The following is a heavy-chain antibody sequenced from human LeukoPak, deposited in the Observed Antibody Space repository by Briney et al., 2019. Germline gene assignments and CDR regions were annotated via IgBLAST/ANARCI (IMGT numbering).Heavy chain of an antibody. J-gene: IGHJ6*03. V-gene: IGHV1-2*02. CDR3: ARDLKSSSSSSRYYMGV. Sequence: GASVKVSCKASGYTFTGYYMHWVRQAPGQGLEWMGWINPNSGGTNYAQKFQGRVTMTRDTSISTAYMELSRLRSDDTAVYYCARDLKSSSSSSRYYMGVWGKGTTVTVSS. CDR1: GYTFTGYY. D-gene: IGHD6-6*01. CDR2: INPNSGGT.